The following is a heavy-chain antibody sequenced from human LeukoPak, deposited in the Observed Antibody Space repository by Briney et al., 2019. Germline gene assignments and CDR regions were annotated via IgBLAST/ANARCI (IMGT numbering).Heavy chain of an antibody. D-gene: IGHD1-14*01. V-gene: IGHV1-46*01. J-gene: IGHJ4*02. CDR2: IRPNSGAT. CDR1: ANTFTNYY. Sequence: EASVKVSCTASANTFTNYYMHWVRQAPGQGLEWMGIIRPNSGATSYAQQFQGRVTMTTDTSTSTVYMELKNLKSDDTAVYSCAREKPDPGGFDYWGQGTLVTVSS. CDR3: AREKPDPGGFDY.